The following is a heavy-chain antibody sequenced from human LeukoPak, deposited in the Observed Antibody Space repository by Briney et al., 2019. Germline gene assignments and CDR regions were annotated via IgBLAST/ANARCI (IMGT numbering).Heavy chain of an antibody. CDR3: AKDTLVAALAAFDI. V-gene: IGHV3-23*01. J-gene: IGHJ3*02. CDR1: GFSVSSNY. CDR2: ISGSGGST. Sequence: GGSLRLSCAASGFSVSSNYMSWVRQAPGKGLEWVSAISGSGGSTYYADSVKGRFTISRDNSKNTLYLQMNSLGAEDTAVYYCAKDTLVAALAAFDIWGQGTMVTVSS. D-gene: IGHD5-12*01.